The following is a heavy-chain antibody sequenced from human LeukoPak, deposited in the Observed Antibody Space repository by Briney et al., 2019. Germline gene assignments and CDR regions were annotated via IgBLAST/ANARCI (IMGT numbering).Heavy chain of an antibody. J-gene: IGHJ5*02. D-gene: IGHD6-13*01. V-gene: IGHV4-39*01. CDR2: IYYSGST. CDR3: ARHLQQLVLVHWFDP. Sequence: PGGSLRLSCAASGFTFSNYAMSWVRQPPGKGLEWIGSIYYSGSTYYNPSLKSRVTISVDTSKNQFSLKLSSVTAADTAVYYCARHLQQLVLVHWFDPWGQGTLVTVSS. CDR1: GFTFSNYA.